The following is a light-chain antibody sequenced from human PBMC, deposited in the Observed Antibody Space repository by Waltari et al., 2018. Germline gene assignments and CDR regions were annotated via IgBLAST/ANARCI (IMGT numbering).Light chain of an antibody. CDR2: EVT. CDR1: TSDVGPYNY. Sequence: QSVLTQPPSATGSPGQSVTIPCTGTTSDVGPYNYVSWYQQHPGKVPKLLIYEVTKRPSGVPDRFSGSKSGNTASLTVSGLQADDEADYYCSSYAHNNHFVFGTGTKVTVL. CDR3: SSYAHNNHFV. J-gene: IGLJ1*01. V-gene: IGLV2-8*01.